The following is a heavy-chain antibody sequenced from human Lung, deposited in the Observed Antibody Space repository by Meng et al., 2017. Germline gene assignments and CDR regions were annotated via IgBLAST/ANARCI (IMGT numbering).Heavy chain of an antibody. Sequence: QWELVESGGVVAQTGGSLRLSCAASVFTFNTYAMHCLRQAPGKGLEWVSLMSFDGAQIYYSDSVRGRFTISRDNSKNTLYLQMNSLRAEDTAVYYCARDKPPNDVWGRGTLVTVSS. CDR3: ARDKPPNDV. CDR2: MSFDGAQI. J-gene: IGHJ2*01. CDR1: VFTFNTYA. V-gene: IGHV3-30*01.